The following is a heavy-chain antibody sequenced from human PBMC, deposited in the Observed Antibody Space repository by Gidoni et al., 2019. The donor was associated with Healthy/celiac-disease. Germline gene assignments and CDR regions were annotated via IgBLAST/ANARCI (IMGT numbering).Heavy chain of an antibody. Sequence: QLQLQESGPGLVKPSETLSLTCTVSGCSISSSSYYWGWIRQPPGKGLAWIGSFYYSGSTYYNPSLKSRVTISVDTSKNQFSLKLSSVTAADTAVYYCARQYDFWSGTQDYGMDVWGQGTTVTVSS. J-gene: IGHJ6*02. V-gene: IGHV4-39*01. D-gene: IGHD3-3*01. CDR3: ARQYDFWSGTQDYGMDV. CDR2: FYYSGST. CDR1: GCSISSSSYY.